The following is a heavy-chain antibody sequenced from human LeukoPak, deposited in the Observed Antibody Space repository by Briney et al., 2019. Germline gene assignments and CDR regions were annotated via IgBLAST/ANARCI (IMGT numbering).Heavy chain of an antibody. D-gene: IGHD3-22*01. CDR2: IYYTGTS. V-gene: IGHV4-59*01. J-gene: IGHJ3*02. Sequence: KPSETLSLTCTVSGGSISSYYWSWIRQPPGKGLEFIGNIYYTGTSNYNPSLKSRVTMSIDTAKNQFSLNLSSVTAADTAVYYCARDLNYYDGSTYYDAFDIWGQGTLVTVSS. CDR1: GGSISSYY. CDR3: ARDLNYYDGSTYYDAFDI.